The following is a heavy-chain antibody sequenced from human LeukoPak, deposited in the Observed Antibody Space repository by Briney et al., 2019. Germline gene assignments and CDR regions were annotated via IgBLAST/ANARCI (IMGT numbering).Heavy chain of an antibody. J-gene: IGHJ6*02. CDR2: ISSSSSYR. CDR3: ARDYSSGWYGMDV. CDR1: GFTFSSYA. Sequence: GGSLRLSCAASGFTFSSYAMSWVRQAPGKGLEWVSSISSSSSYRYYADSVKGRFTISRDNAKKSLYLQMNSLRAEDTAVYYCARDYSSGWYGMDVWGQGTTVTVSS. V-gene: IGHV3-21*01. D-gene: IGHD6-19*01.